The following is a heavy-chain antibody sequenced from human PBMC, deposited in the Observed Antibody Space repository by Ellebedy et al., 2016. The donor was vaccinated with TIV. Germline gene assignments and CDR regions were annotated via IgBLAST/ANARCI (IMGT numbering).Heavy chain of an antibody. Sequence: DSLKCRLNISRDNAQNSLYRQMNSLRAEDTAVYFCATWDDFSTGTYYLDYWGQGTLVTVSS. V-gene: IGHV3-7*01. J-gene: IGHJ4*02. D-gene: IGHD3/OR15-3a*01. CDR3: ATWDDFSTGTYYLDY.